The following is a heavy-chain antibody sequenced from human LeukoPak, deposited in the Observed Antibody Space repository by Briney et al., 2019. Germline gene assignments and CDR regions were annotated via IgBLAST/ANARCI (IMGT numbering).Heavy chain of an antibody. D-gene: IGHD4-23*01. CDR2: IYYSGST. V-gene: IGHV4-59*01. Sequence: SSETLSLTCTVSGGSISSYYWSWIRQPPGKGLEWIGYIYYSGSTNYNPSLKSRVTISVDTSKNQFSLKLSSVTAADTAVYYCARGGGPPFDYWGQGTLVTVSS. CDR3: ARGGGPPFDY. J-gene: IGHJ4*02. CDR1: GGSISSYY.